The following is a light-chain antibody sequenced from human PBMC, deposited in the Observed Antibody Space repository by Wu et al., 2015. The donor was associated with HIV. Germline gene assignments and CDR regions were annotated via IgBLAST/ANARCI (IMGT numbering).Light chain of an antibody. V-gene: IGKV1-39*01. Sequence: DIQMTQSPSSLSASVGDRVTITCRASQSISSYLNWYQQKPGKAPKFLIYAASSLQSGVPSRFSGSGSGTDFTLTISSLQPEDFATYYCQQSYSTPYSFGLGDQAGDQT. CDR3: QQSYSTPYS. CDR2: AAS. J-gene: IGKJ2*03. CDR1: QSISSY.